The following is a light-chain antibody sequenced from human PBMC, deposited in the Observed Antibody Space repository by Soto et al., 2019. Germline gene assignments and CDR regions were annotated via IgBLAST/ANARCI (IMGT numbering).Light chain of an antibody. J-gene: IGKJ4*01. CDR1: QSVGTN. V-gene: IGKV3-15*01. CDR2: GAS. CDR3: QQYNNWLRT. Sequence: IEISQSPTTLSVSPGERATLSCRASQSVGTNLAWSQQKPGQAPRLLIYGASTRATGIPARFSGSGSGTEFTLTISSLQSEDFAIYYCQQYNNWLRTFGGGTKVDIK.